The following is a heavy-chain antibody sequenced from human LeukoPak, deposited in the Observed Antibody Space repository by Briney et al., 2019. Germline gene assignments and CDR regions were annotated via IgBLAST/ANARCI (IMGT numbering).Heavy chain of an antibody. CDR2: IWYDGSNQ. CDR1: GFSFSDYG. D-gene: IGHD2-21*01. V-gene: IGHV3-33*01. J-gene: IGHJ4*02. Sequence: PGGSLRLSCAASGFSFSDYGMHWVRQAPGKGLEWVAVIWYDGSNQYYADSVKGRFTVSRDNSKNTLYLQMDSLRAEDTVVYFCARDRLSTYDYFDTWGQGTLVTVSS. CDR3: ARDRLSTYDYFDT.